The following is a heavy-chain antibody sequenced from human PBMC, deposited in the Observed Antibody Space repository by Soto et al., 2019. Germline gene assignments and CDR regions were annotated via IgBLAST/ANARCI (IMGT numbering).Heavy chain of an antibody. V-gene: IGHV1-8*01. CDR2: MNPNSGNT. D-gene: IGHD6-19*01. CDR1: EYTFTSYD. CDR3: ARKAAVAGTCLDI. Sequence: ASVKVSCKASEYTFTSYDINWVRQATGQGLEWMGWMNPNSGNTGYAQKFQGRVTMTRNTSISTAYMELSSLRSEGTAVYYCARKAAVAGTCLDIWGQGTMVTVSS. J-gene: IGHJ3*02.